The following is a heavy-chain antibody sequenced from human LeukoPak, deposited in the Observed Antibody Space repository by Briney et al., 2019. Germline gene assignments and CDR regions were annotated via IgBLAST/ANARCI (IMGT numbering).Heavy chain of an antibody. D-gene: IGHD3-9*01. Sequence: GASVKVSCKASGGTFSSYAISWVRQAPGQGLEWMRWIIPIFGTANYAQKFQGRVTITADESTSTAYMELSSLRSDDTAVYYCARGPYYEILTGFSPSDGFDIWGQGTMVTVSS. CDR1: GGTFSSYA. J-gene: IGHJ3*02. CDR2: IIPIFGTA. V-gene: IGHV1-69*13. CDR3: ARGPYYEILTGFSPSDGFDI.